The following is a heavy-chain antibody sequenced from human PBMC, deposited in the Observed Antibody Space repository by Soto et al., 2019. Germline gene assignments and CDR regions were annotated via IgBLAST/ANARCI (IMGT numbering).Heavy chain of an antibody. CDR1: GFTFSSYA. D-gene: IGHD3-10*01. Sequence: VGSLRLSCAASGFTFSSYAMHWVRQAPGKGLEWVAVISYDGSNKYYADSVKGRFTISRDNSKNTLYLQMNSLRAEDTAVYYCARDSKLLWFGESYDLDYWGQGTLVTVSS. CDR3: ARDSKLLWFGESYDLDY. J-gene: IGHJ4*02. CDR2: ISYDGSNK. V-gene: IGHV3-30-3*01.